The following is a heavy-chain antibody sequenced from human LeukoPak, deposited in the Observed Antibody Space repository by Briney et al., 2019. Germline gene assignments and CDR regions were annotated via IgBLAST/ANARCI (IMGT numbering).Heavy chain of an antibody. D-gene: IGHD2-15*01. Sequence: QPGGSLRLSCAASGFTFSNYWMHWVRQVPGKRPVWVSRINDDGSDTIYADSVRGRFTISRDDAKNTVYLQMNNLRAEDTAVYYCVRGGPSTWSWGQGTLVTVSS. V-gene: IGHV3-74*01. CDR3: VRGGPSTWS. CDR2: INDDGSDT. J-gene: IGHJ5*02. CDR1: GFTFSNYW.